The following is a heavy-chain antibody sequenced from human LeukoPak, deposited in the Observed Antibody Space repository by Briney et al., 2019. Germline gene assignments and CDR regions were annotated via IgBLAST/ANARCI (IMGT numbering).Heavy chain of an antibody. CDR3: ARAPGYSSSSGGLDP. J-gene: IGHJ5*02. V-gene: IGHV4-34*01. CDR1: GGSFSGYY. CDR2: INHSGST. D-gene: IGHD6-6*01. Sequence: PSETLSLTCAVYGGSFSGYYWSWIRQPPGKGLEWIEEINHSGSTNYNPSLKSRVTISVDTSKNQFSLKLSSVTAADTAVYYCARAPGYSSSSGGLDPWGQGTLVTVSS.